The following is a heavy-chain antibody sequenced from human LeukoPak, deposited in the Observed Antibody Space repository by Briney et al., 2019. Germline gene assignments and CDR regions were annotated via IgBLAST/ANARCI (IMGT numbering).Heavy chain of an antibody. V-gene: IGHV4-34*01. J-gene: IGHJ4*02. Sequence: SETLSLTCAVYGDPFNGYYWNWIRQSPGKGLEWIGEINHSGSTNYNPSLKSRVTISVDTSKNQFSLKLNSVTAADTAVYYCASLNWCSGWPIDYWGQGTLVTVSS. CDR2: INHSGST. CDR3: ASLNWCSGWPIDY. D-gene: IGHD6-19*01. CDR1: GDPFNGYY.